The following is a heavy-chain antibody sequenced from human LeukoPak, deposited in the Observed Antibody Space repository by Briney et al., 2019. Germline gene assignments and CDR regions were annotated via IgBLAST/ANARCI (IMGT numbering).Heavy chain of an antibody. V-gene: IGHV3-23*01. CDR3: AKGERTFDP. Sequence: GGSLRHSCAASGFTFSSYWMHWVRQAPGKGLEWVSGISVSGASTYYADSVKGRFTISRDNSKNTLYLQMNSLRAEDTAVYYCAKGERTFDPWGQGTLVTVSS. CDR1: GFTFSSYW. D-gene: IGHD1-1*01. CDR2: ISVSGAST. J-gene: IGHJ5*02.